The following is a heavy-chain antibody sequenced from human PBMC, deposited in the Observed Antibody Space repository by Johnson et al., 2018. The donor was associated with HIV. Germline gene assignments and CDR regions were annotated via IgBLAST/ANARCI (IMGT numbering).Heavy chain of an antibody. V-gene: IGHV3-9*01. D-gene: IGHD6-19*01. CDR2: IRWNSGSI. CDR1: GFTFDDYA. CDR3: AQKAVAGTFTDAVDI. Sequence: EVQLVESGGGVVRPGGSLRLSCAASGFTFDDYAMHWVRQAPGKGLGWVSGIRWNSGSIGYADSVKGRFTISRGNAKNSLYLQMNSLRAEDTALYSCAQKAVAGTFTDAVDIWGQGTMVTVSS. J-gene: IGHJ3*02.